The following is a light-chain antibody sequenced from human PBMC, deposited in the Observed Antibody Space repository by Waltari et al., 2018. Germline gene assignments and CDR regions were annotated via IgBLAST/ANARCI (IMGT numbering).Light chain of an antibody. V-gene: IGLV2-14*01. CDR2: DVS. CDR3: SSYTTTNTLVI. CDR1: GSDVGASNY. J-gene: IGLJ2*01. Sequence: QSALTQPASVSGSPGQSITISCIGSGSDVGASNYVTWYQRHPGKAPKLIISDVSRRPSGVSHRFSGSKSGNTASLTISGLQTEDEADYFCSSYTTTNTLVIFGGGTKLTVL.